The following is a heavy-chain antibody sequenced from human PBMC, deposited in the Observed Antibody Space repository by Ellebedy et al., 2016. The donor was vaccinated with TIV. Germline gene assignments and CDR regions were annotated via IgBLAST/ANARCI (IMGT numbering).Heavy chain of an antibody. CDR3: ARDQPMEWLFSIDQTPNNNYGMDV. CDR2: ISAYNGHT. Sequence: ASVKVSXKASSYTFKNYGITWVRQAPGQGLEWMGWISAYNGHTNLAQKVQGRFSMTTDPSTSTAYMELRGLKSDDTAVYYCARDQPMEWLFSIDQTPNNNYGMDVWGQGTTVIVSS. CDR1: SYTFKNYG. D-gene: IGHD3-3*01. V-gene: IGHV1-18*01. J-gene: IGHJ6*02.